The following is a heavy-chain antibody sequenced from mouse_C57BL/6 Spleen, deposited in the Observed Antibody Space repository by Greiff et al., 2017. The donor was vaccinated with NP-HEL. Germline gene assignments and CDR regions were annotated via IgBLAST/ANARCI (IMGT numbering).Heavy chain of an antibody. Sequence: QVQLKESGAELMKPGASVKLSCKATGYTFTGYWIEWVKQRPGHGLEWIGEILPGSGSTKYNEKFKGKATFTADTSSNTAYMQLSSLTTEDSAIYYCASGRRIITTVVATNFDVWGTGTTVTVSS. V-gene: IGHV1-9*01. CDR3: ASGRRIITTVVATNFDV. CDR1: GYTFTGYW. J-gene: IGHJ1*03. CDR2: ILPGSGST. D-gene: IGHD1-1*01.